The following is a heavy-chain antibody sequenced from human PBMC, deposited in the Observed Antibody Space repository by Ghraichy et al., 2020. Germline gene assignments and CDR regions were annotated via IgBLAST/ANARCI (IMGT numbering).Heavy chain of an antibody. J-gene: IGHJ5*02. V-gene: IGHV1-18*01. CDR2: ISAYNGNT. CDR3: ARDQTNYDFWSGYYLWGWFDP. Sequence: ASVKVSCKASGYTFTSYGISWVRQAPGQGLEWMGWISAYNGNTNYAQKLQGRVTMTTDTSTSTAYMELRSLRSDDTAVYYCARDQTNYDFWSGYYLWGWFDPWGQGTLVTVSS. D-gene: IGHD3-3*01. CDR1: GYTFTSYG.